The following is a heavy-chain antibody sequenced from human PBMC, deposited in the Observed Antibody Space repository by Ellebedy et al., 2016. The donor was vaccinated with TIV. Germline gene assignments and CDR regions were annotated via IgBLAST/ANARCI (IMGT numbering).Heavy chain of an antibody. V-gene: IGHV1-3*04. J-gene: IGHJ6*02. CDR1: GHIFTSYG. CDR3: ATREWQDPMDV. D-gene: IGHD3-3*01. Sequence: ASVKVSXXASGHIFTSYGIHWVRQAPGQSFEWMGWINTGNDNTKYSRKFQGRVTITRDYMELSGLMSEDTAVYYCATREWQDPMDVWGQGTTVTVSS. CDR2: INTGNDNT.